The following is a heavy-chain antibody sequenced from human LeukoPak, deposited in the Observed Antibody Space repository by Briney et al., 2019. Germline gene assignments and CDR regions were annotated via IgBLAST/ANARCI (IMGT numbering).Heavy chain of an antibody. CDR2: FDPEDGET. V-gene: IGHV1-24*01. J-gene: IGHJ1*01. D-gene: IGHD3-22*01. CDR1: GYTLTELS. CDR3: ATDFYDSSGYNSIAEHFQH. Sequence: ASVKVSCKVSGYTLTELSMHWVRQAPGKGLEWMGGFDPEDGETIYAQKFQGRVTMTEDTSTDTAYMELSSLRSEDTAVYYCATDFYDSSGYNSIAEHFQHWGQGTLVTVSS.